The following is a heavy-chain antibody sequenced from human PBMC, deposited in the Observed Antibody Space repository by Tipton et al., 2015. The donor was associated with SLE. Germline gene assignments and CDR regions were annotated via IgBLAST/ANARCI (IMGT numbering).Heavy chain of an antibody. CDR3: ARGPGLGVVVVTQSDWFDP. CDR2: IIPILGIA. D-gene: IGHD2-15*01. Sequence: QSGAEVKKPGSSVKVSCKASGGTFSSYTISWVRQAPGQGLEWMGRIIPILGIANYAQKFQGRVTITADKSTSTAYMELSSLRSEDTAVYYCARGPGLGVVVVTQSDWFDPWGQGTLVTVSS. CDR1: GGTFSSYT. J-gene: IGHJ5*02. V-gene: IGHV1-69*04.